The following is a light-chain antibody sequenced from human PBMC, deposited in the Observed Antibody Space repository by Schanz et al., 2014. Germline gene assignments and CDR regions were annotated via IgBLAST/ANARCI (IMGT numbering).Light chain of an antibody. CDR3: SSYAGSTTSLV. J-gene: IGLJ2*01. CDR1: SSDVGSYNL. Sequence: QSALTQPASVSGSPGQSITISCTGTSSDVGSYNLVSWYQQHPGKAPKLMIYEGTKRPSGVPDRFSGSKSGNTASLTVSGLQAEDEADYYCSSYAGSTTSLVFGGGTKLTVL. CDR2: EGT. V-gene: IGLV2-14*02.